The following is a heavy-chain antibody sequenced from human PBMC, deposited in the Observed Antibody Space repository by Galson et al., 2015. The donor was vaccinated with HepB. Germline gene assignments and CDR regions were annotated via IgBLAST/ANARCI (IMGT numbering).Heavy chain of an antibody. D-gene: IGHD3-10*01. CDR2: ISVTGGTT. CDR1: GFTFSRYA. Sequence: SLRLSCAASGFTFSRYAMGWVRQAPGKGLEWVSAISVTGGTTYYADSVKGRFTISRDNSKNTLYLQMNSLRAEDTAVYYCAKTYGSGSYPNWFDPWGQGTLVTVSS. J-gene: IGHJ5*02. V-gene: IGHV3-23*01. CDR3: AKTYGSGSYPNWFDP.